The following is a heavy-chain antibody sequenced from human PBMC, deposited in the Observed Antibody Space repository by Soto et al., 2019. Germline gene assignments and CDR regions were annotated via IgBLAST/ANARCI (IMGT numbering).Heavy chain of an antibody. J-gene: IGHJ6*02. D-gene: IGHD6-13*01. CDR3: AKGLSIAAAVYYGMDV. Sequence: GGSLRLSCAASGFTFSSYAMSWVRQAPGKGLEWVSAISSSGGSTYYADSVKGRFTISKDNSKNTLYLQMNSLRAEDTAVYYCAKGLSIAAAVYYGMDVWGQGTTVTVSS. CDR2: ISSSGGST. V-gene: IGHV3-23*01. CDR1: GFTFSSYA.